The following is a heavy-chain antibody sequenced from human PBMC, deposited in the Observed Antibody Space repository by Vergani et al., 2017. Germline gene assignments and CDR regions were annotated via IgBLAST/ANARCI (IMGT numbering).Heavy chain of an antibody. V-gene: IGHV4-59*04. CDR1: GFTLGDYA. J-gene: IGHJ3*01. CDR2: ISSSGSP. CDR3: ARPVGPSAIADGYHV. Sequence: VHLVESGGGLVQPGRSLRLSCSGSGFTLGDYAMTWVRQPPGKGLEWIGSISSSGSPYYNPTLKSRLAFSVDTSKNRFSLRLKSVTATDTGMYYCARPVGPSAIADGYHVWGQGTMVTVS. D-gene: IGHD3-10*01.